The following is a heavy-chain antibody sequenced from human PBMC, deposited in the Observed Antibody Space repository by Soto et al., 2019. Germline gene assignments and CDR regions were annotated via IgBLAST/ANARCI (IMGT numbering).Heavy chain of an antibody. D-gene: IGHD4-17*01. CDR2: IVVGSGHT. Sequence: GASVKVSCKTSGFTFTSSAMQWVRQARGQRLEWIGWIVVGSGHTNYAQKFQERVTITRDMSTSTAYMELSSLRSEDTAVYYCARDTAPSDVWGQGTTVTVSS. V-gene: IGHV1-58*02. CDR3: ARDTAPSDV. J-gene: IGHJ6*02. CDR1: GFTFTSSA.